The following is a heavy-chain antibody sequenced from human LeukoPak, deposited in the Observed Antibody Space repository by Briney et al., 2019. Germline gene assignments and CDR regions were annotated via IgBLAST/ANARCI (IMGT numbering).Heavy chain of an antibody. CDR2: ISSSGSYM. CDR3: AREWGPAAMAHTLN. D-gene: IGHD2-2*01. CDR1: GCTFSSYT. Sequence: GGSLRLSCVVSGCTFSSYTTNWVRQAPGGGLEWVSSISSSGSYMFYADSVKGRFTISRDNAKNSLYLQMNSLRAEDTAVYYCAREWGPAAMAHTLNWGQGTLVTVSS. V-gene: IGHV3-21*01. J-gene: IGHJ4*02.